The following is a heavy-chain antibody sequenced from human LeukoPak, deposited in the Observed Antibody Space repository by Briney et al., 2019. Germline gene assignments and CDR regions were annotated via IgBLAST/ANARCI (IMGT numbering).Heavy chain of an antibody. CDR1: GYSFTSYW. Sequence: GESLKISCKGSGYSFTSYWIGWLRQMPGKGLEWMGIIYPGDSDTRYSPSFQGQVTISADKSISTAYLQWSSLKASDTAMYYCARQTYGSGSYYGPLDVWGKGTTVTVSS. CDR3: ARQTYGSGSYYGPLDV. J-gene: IGHJ6*04. D-gene: IGHD3-10*01. CDR2: IYPGDSDT. V-gene: IGHV5-51*01.